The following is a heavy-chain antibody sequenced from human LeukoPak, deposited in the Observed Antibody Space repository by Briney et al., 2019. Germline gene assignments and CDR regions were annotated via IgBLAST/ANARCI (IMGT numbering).Heavy chain of an antibody. J-gene: IGHJ5*02. CDR2: IGPTGTDR. CDR3: ARTNWNDDGEWFDP. CDR1: GFTFSSCG. V-gene: IGHV3-21*01. Sequence: GGSLRLSCAASGFTFSSCGFNWVRQAPGKGLEWVSSIGPTGTDRYYADSVRGRFPISRDNAKNSLYLQMNSLRAEDTAVYYCARTNWNDDGEWFDPWGQGTLVTVSS. D-gene: IGHD1-20*01.